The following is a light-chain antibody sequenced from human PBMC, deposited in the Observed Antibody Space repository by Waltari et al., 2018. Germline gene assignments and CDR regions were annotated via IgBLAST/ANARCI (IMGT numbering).Light chain of an antibody. V-gene: IGKV3-11*01. J-gene: IGKJ1*01. CDR1: QTVSTY. CDR2: DAS. Sequence: IVLTQSPATLSLSPGERATLSCRASQTVSTYLAWFQPNPGQAPRLLIYDASNRAPGIPARFSGSGSGTDFSLTISSLEPEDFAVYYCHQRSLWPWTFGQGTKVAIK. CDR3: HQRSLWPWT.